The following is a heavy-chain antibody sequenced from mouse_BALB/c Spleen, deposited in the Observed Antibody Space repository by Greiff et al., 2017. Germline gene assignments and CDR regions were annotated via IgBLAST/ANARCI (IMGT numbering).Heavy chain of an antibody. CDR3: ARQDYDYGSSYAMDY. CDR2: ISSGGSYT. Sequence: EVKLMESGGDLVKPGGSLKLSCAASGFTFSSYGMSWVRQTPDKRLEWVATISSGGSYTYYPDSVKGRFTISRDNAKNTIYLQMSSLKSEDTAMYYCARQDYDYGSSYAMDYWGQGTSVTVSS. J-gene: IGHJ4*01. D-gene: IGHD1-1*01. V-gene: IGHV5-6*01. CDR1: GFTFSSYG.